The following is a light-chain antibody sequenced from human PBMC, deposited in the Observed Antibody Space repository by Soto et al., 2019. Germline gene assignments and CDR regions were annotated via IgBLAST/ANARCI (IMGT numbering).Light chain of an antibody. V-gene: IGKV3-20*01. CDR2: GAS. CDR3: QQYGRSSWT. J-gene: IGKJ1*01. Sequence: IVMTQSPATLSVSPLEIATVCFRASQSVNGNLAWYQQRPGQAPRLLIYGASIRATGIPDRFSGSGSGTDFTLTISRLEPEDFAVYYCQQYGRSSWTFGQGTKVDI. CDR1: QSVNGN.